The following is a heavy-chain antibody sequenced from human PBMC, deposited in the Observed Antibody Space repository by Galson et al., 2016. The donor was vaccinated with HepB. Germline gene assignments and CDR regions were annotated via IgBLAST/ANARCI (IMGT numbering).Heavy chain of an antibody. Sequence: SLRLSCAGSGLTFNSYAMHWVRQAPGKGLEWVSGLRGSGSSTFYADSVKGRFTISRDKSKNTVFLQMNSLRVGDTAICYCSKIDSSAWYPRGVYWGRGTLVTVSS. CDR2: LRGSGSST. D-gene: IGHD6-19*01. CDR1: GLTFNSYA. CDR3: SKIDSSAWYPRGVY. V-gene: IGHV3-23*01. J-gene: IGHJ4*02.